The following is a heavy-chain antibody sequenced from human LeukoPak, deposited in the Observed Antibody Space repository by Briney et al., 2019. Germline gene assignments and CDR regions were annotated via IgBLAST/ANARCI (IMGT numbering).Heavy chain of an antibody. D-gene: IGHD6-13*01. CDR3: ASRTAAGLYYFDY. J-gene: IGHJ4*02. CDR1: GGSISSSNW. V-gene: IGHV4-4*02. Sequence: PSGTLSLTCAVSGGSISSSNWWNWVRQPPGKGLEWIGEINHSGSTNYNPSLKSRVTISVDTSKNQFSLKLSSVTAADTAVYYCASRTAAGLYYFDYWGQGTLVTVSS. CDR2: INHSGST.